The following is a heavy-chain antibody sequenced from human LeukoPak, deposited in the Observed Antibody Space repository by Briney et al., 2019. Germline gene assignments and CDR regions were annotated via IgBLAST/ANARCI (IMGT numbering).Heavy chain of an antibody. CDR2: IIPIFGTA. CDR3: ARARCGGDCYSIHWGFYFDY. CDR1: GYTFTSYD. D-gene: IGHD2-21*01. J-gene: IGHJ4*02. V-gene: IGHV1-69*13. Sequence: SVKVSCKASGYTFTSYDINWVRQAPGQGLEWMGGIIPIFGTANYAQKFQGRVTITADESTSTAYMELSSLRSEDTAVYYCARARCGGDCYSIHWGFYFDYWGQGTLVTVSS.